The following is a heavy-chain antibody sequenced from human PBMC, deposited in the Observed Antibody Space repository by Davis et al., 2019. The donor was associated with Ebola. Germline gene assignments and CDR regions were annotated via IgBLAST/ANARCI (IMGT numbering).Heavy chain of an antibody. V-gene: IGHV1-18*01. CDR1: GYTFTSYG. CDR3: ARDNGGSSPHYYYYYYGMDV. CDR2: ISAYNGNT. Sequence: AASVKVSCKASGYTFTSYGISWVRQAPGQGLEWMGWISAYNGNTNYAQKLRGRVTMTTDTSTSTAYMELRSLRSDDTAVYYCARDNGGSSPHYYYYYYGMDVWGQGTTVTVSS. J-gene: IGHJ6*02. D-gene: IGHD6-6*01.